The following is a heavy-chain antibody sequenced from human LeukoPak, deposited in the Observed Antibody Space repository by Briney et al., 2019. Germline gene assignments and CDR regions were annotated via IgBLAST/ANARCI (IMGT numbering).Heavy chain of an antibody. CDR2: ISGNGATT. CDR1: GFTFSNFA. D-gene: IGHD2-2*02. CDR3: AKDARSCTSSACYTVSTYYFDS. V-gene: IGHV3-23*01. J-gene: IGHJ4*02. Sequence: PGGSLRLSCAASGFTFSNFAMTWVRQAPGKGLEWVSTISGNGATTYYADSVKGHFTISRDNSKNTLFLQMNGLTAEDTAVYHCAKDARSCTSSACYTVSTYYFDSWGQGTLVSVSS.